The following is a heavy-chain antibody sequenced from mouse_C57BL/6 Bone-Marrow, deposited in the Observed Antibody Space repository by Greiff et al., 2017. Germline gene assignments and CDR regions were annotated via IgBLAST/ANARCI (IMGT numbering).Heavy chain of an antibody. CDR3: AREFHDYPWFAY. V-gene: IGHV1-76*01. Sequence: VQLQQSGAELVRPGASVKLSCKASGYTFTDYYINWVKQRPGQGLEWIARIYPGSGNTYYNEKFKGKATLTAEKSSRTAYMQLSSLTSEDSSVYFCAREFHDYPWFAYWGQGTLVTVSA. CDR2: IYPGSGNT. CDR1: GYTFTDYY. D-gene: IGHD2-4*01. J-gene: IGHJ3*01.